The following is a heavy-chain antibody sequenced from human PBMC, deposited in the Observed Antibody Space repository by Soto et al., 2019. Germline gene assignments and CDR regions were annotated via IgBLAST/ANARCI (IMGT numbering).Heavy chain of an antibody. Sequence: QVQLQESGPGLVKPSETLSLTCTVSGGSISSYYWSWIRQPPGKGLEWIGYIYYSGSTNYNPSLTRRVTISVDTSKNQSSLKLSSVTAADTAVYYCARTTYGDYVWFDPWGQGTLVTVSS. V-gene: IGHV4-59*01. CDR3: ARTTYGDYVWFDP. D-gene: IGHD4-17*01. CDR1: GGSISSYY. J-gene: IGHJ5*02. CDR2: IYYSGST.